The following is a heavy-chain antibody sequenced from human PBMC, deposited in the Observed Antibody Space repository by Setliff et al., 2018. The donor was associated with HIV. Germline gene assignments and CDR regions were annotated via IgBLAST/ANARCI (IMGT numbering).Heavy chain of an antibody. Sequence: GGSLRLSCAASGFSFSSYWMSWVRQAPGKGLEWVSSISYSTGYIYYADSVKGRFTISRDNAKNSLYLQMNSLRVDDTAVYYCAKDPFHYYSSEENFFGPWGQGTLVTVSS. J-gene: IGHJ5*02. CDR1: GFSFSSYW. D-gene: IGHD3-10*01. V-gene: IGHV3-21*01. CDR2: ISYSTGYI. CDR3: AKDPFHYYSSEENFFGP.